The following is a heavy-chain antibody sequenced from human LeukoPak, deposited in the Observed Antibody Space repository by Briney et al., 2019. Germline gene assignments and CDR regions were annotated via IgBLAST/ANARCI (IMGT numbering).Heavy chain of an antibody. Sequence: ASVKVSCKASGYTFTSYYMHWVRQAPGQGLEWMRIINPSGGSTSYAQKFQGRVTMTRDMSTSTVYMELSSLRSEDTAVYYCARDRPLLPFDYWGQGTLVTVSS. CDR1: GYTFTSYY. J-gene: IGHJ4*02. CDR3: ARDRPLLPFDY. CDR2: INPSGGST. D-gene: IGHD2-15*01. V-gene: IGHV1-46*01.